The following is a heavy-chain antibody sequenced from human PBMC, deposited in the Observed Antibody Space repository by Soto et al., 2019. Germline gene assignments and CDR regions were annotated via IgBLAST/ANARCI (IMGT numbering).Heavy chain of an antibody. CDR3: AGCIAVAGWYYFDY. CDR2: ISYDGSNK. CDR1: GFTFSSYA. V-gene: IGHV3-30-3*01. J-gene: IGHJ4*02. D-gene: IGHD6-19*01. Sequence: QVQLVESGGGVVQPGRSLRLSCAASGFTFSSYAMHWVRQAPGKGLEWVAVISYDGSNKYYADYVKGRFTISRDKSKTTLYLQMNSLRAEDTAVYYCAGCIAVAGWYYFDYWGQGTLVTVSS.